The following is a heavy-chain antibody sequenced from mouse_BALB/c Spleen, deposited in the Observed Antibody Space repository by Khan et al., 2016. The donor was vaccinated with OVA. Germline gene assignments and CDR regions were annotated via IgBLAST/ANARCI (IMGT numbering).Heavy chain of an antibody. CDR2: IYPGNSDT. D-gene: IGHD2-1*01. CDR3: TRNGFGNYESWDY. V-gene: IGHV1-5*01. Sequence: EVQLQESGTVLARPGTSVKMSCKGPGYTFTNYWMHWVKQRPGQGLEWIGVIYPGNSDTNYNQKFKGKAKVTAVTSTSTAYMELNSLTNEDSAVYYCTRNGFGNYESWDYWGQGTTLTVSS. CDR1: GYTFTNYW. J-gene: IGHJ2*01.